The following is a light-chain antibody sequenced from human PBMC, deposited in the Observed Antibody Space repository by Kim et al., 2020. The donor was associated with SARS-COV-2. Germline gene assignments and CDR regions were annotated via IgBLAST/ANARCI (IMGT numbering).Light chain of an antibody. CDR1: SSDVGGYNY. V-gene: IGLV2-11*01. Sequence: QSALTQPRSVSGSPGQSVTISCTGTSSDVGGYNYVSWYQQHPGKAPKLMIYDVSKRPSGVPDRFSGSKSGNTASLTISGLQAEDEAGYYCCSYAGSYTVLVVFGGGTQLTVL. J-gene: IGLJ2*01. CDR3: CSYAGSYTVLVV. CDR2: DVS.